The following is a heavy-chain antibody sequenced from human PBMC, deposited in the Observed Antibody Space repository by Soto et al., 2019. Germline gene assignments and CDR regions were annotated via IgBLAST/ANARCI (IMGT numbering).Heavy chain of an antibody. CDR1: GYXFTTYL. V-gene: IGHV5-51*01. J-gene: IGHJ4*02. Sequence: EXLKIYCKRSGYXFTTYLIGWVRHMPGKGLEWMGIIFPGDSDTRYSPSFQGKVTISAYKSIITAYLQWSSLKASDTAMYYCARKYHDRVWGRYRKAYHFDYWGQGTLVTVSS. CDR2: IFPGDSDT. CDR3: ARKYHDRVWGRYRKAYHFDY. D-gene: IGHD3-16*02.